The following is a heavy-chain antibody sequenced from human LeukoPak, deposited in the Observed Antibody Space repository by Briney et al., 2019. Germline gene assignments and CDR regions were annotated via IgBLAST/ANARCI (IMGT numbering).Heavy chain of an antibody. CDR2: IYHSGST. Sequence: SETLSLTCTVSGYSISSGYYWDWIRQSPGKGLDWIGSIYHSGSTYYNPSLKSRVTISVDTSKNQFSLMLSSVTAADTAVYYCARGGTLRSLGFDYWGQGTLVTASS. J-gene: IGHJ4*02. CDR3: ARGGTLRSLGFDY. D-gene: IGHD3-3*01. CDR1: GYSISSGYY. V-gene: IGHV4-38-2*02.